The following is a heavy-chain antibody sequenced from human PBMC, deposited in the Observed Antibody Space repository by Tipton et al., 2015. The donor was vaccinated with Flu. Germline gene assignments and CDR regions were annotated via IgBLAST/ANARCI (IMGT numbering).Heavy chain of an antibody. V-gene: IGHV4-39*01. CDR3: ARLSYYDVDLRNFYFDY. Sequence: TLSLTCTVSGDPISSSYYWGWIRQPPGKRLELIGSIYPSGTTYYNPSLKSRVTISVDTSKSQFSLKLRSVTAADTAVYYCARLSYYDVDLRNFYFDYWGLGALVTVSS. CDR1: GDPISSSYY. D-gene: IGHD3-10*02. CDR2: IYPSGTT. J-gene: IGHJ4*02.